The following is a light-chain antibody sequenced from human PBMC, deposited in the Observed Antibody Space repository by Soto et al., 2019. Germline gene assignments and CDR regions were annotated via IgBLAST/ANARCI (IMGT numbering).Light chain of an antibody. J-gene: IGKJ1*01. Sequence: EIVLTQSPGTLSLSPGERATLSCRASQSIKSSSLAWYQQRPGQAPRLLMYGASSRATGIPDKFSGSGSGTDFTLTSSRLEPEDFAVYYCQQYGSSPRTFGQGTKVDIK. CDR2: GAS. CDR1: QSIKSSS. CDR3: QQYGSSPRT. V-gene: IGKV3-20*01.